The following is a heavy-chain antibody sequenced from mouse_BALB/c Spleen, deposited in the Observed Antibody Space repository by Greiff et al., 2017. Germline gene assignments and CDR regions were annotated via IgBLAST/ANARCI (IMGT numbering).Heavy chain of an antibody. V-gene: IGHV14-3*02. CDR1: GFNIKDTY. CDR3: ARSLYDAMDY. Sequence: EVQLQESGAELVKPGASVKLSCTASGFNIKDTYMHWVKQRPEQGLEWIGRIDPANGNTKYDPKFQGKATITADTSSNTAYLQLSSLTSEDTAVYYCARSLYDAMDYWGQGTSVTVSS. J-gene: IGHJ4*01. CDR2: IDPANGNT.